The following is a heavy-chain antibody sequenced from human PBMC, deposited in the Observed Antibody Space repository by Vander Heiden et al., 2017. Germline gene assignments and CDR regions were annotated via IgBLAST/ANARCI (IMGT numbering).Heavy chain of an antibody. V-gene: IGHV4-59*01. J-gene: IGHJ4*02. CDR2: IYYSGNT. D-gene: IGHD1-26*01. Sequence: QVQLQESGPGLVKPSETLLLNCTDSGGSISNYYWSWIRQPTGKGLEWIGYIYYSGNTNYNSSIKSRVSISIDTSTNQFSLMLTSVTAADTAVYYCARGVGALAYWGQGMSVTVSS. CDR1: GGSISNYY. CDR3: ARGVGALAY.